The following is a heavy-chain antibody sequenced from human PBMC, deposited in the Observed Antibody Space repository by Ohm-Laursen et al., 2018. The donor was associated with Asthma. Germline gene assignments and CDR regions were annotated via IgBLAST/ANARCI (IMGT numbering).Heavy chain of an antibody. J-gene: IGHJ3*02. CDR2: IDWDDDK. D-gene: IGHD6-19*01. Sequence: ATQTLTLTSTFSGFSLSTSGMCVSWIRQPPGKALEWLALIDWDDDKYYSTSLKTRLTISKDTSKNQVVLTMTNMDPVDTATYYCARMYSSGWEDAFDIWGQGTMVTVSS. CDR1: GFSLSTSGMC. V-gene: IGHV2-70*01. CDR3: ARMYSSGWEDAFDI.